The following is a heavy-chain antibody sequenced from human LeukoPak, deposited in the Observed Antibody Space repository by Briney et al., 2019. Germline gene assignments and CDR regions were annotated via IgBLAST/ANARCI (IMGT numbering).Heavy chain of an antibody. V-gene: IGHV3-30*03. CDR2: ISDDGSEK. CDR1: GFTFSRHG. J-gene: IGHJ5*02. Sequence: GRSLRLSCAASGFTFSRHGMHWVRQAPGKGLEWQALISDDGSEKYYADSVKGLTIPRDNSENMVYLQMNSLRDEDTAVYYCARAYQGTGSKWFDPWGQGTLATVSS. CDR3: ARAYQGTGSKWFDP. D-gene: IGHD1-1*01.